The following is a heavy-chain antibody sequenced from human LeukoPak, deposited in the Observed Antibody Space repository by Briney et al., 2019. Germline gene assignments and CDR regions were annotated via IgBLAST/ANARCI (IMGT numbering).Heavy chain of an antibody. CDR3: ARDGPYYYDSSGRPPDY. CDR2: IIPILGIA. Sequence: SVKVSCKASGDTFSSYAISWVRQAPGQGLERMGRIIPILGIANYAQKFQGRVTITADKSTSTAYMELSSLRSEDTAVYYCARDGPYYYDSSGRPPDYWGQGTLVTVSS. V-gene: IGHV1-69*04. CDR1: GDTFSSYA. J-gene: IGHJ4*02. D-gene: IGHD3-22*01.